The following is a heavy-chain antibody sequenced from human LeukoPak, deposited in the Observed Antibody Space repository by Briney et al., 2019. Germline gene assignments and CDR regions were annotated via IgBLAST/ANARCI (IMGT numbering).Heavy chain of an antibody. Sequence: EASVKVSCKASGYTFTGYYMHWVRQAPGQGLEWMGRINPNSGGTNYAQKFQGRVTMTRDTSISTAYMELSRLRSDDTAVYYCARVTVGYCSGGSCSWFDPWGQGTLVTVSS. D-gene: IGHD2-15*01. CDR2: INPNSGGT. J-gene: IGHJ5*02. CDR1: GYTFTGYY. CDR3: ARVTVGYCSGGSCSWFDP. V-gene: IGHV1-2*06.